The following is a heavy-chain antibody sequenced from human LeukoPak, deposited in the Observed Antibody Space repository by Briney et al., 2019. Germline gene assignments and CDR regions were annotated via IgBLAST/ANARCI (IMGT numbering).Heavy chain of an antibody. CDR3: ARLAAAGRNFDY. V-gene: IGHV4-39*01. CDR1: GGSISSSSYY. D-gene: IGHD6-13*01. CDR2: IYYSGST. Sequence: SETLSLTCTVCGGSISSSSYYWGWIRQPPGKGLEWIGSIYYSGSTYYNPSLKSRVTISVDTSKNQFSLKLSSVTAADTAVYYCARLAAAGRNFDYWGQGTLVTVSS. J-gene: IGHJ4*02.